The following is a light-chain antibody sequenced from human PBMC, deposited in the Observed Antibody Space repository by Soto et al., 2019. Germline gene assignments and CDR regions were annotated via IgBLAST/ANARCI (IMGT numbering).Light chain of an antibody. Sequence: EIVLTQSPGTLSLSPGERATLSCRASESVSSSYLAWYQQKPGQAPRLLIYGASSRATGIPDRFSGSGSGTDFTLTISSLETEDFAVYYCQQYGSSQYTFGQGTKLEIK. CDR1: ESVSSSY. CDR2: GAS. J-gene: IGKJ2*01. V-gene: IGKV3-20*01. CDR3: QQYGSSQYT.